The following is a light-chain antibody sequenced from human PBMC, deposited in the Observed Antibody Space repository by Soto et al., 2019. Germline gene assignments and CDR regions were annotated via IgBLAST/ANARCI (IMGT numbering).Light chain of an antibody. CDR1: QSVGSN. V-gene: IGKV3-15*01. J-gene: IGKJ2*01. Sequence: EIVMTQSPVPLSVSPGERATLSCRASQSVGSNLAWYQQTPGQAPRLLLYGASTRATGIPGRCSGSGSGTEFTLTITSLESEDFAVYYCQQHNYWPSFGQGTKLEFK. CDR2: GAS. CDR3: QQHNYWPS.